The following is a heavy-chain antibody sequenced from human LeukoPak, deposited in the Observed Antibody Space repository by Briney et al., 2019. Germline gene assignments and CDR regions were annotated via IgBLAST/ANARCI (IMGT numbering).Heavy chain of an antibody. Sequence: GGSLRLSCAASGFTFSSYWMHWVRQAPGKGLEWVSGISGSGGSTYYGDSVKGRFTISRDNSKNTLYLQMNSLRVEDTARYYCAKDRATVTTCFDYWGQGTLVTVSS. CDR3: AKDRATVTTCFDY. J-gene: IGHJ4*02. CDR1: GFTFSSYW. D-gene: IGHD4-17*01. CDR2: ISGSGGST. V-gene: IGHV3-23*01.